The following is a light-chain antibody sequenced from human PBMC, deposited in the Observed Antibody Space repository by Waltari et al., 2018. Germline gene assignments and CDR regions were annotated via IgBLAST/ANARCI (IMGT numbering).Light chain of an antibody. CDR2: GAS. CDR1: QSVNTNY. J-gene: IGKJ5*01. Sequence: EIVLTQSPGTLSLSRGERATLSCRASQSVNTNYLAWYQQKPGQAPRLLIYGASSRATGIPVRFSGSGSGTDFTLTIRGLETEDVAVYYCHQYATSPPGSFGQGTRLEIK. CDR3: HQYATSPPGS. V-gene: IGKV3-20*01.